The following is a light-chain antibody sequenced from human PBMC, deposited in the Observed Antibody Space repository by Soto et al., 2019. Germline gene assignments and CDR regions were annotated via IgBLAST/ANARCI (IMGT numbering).Light chain of an antibody. CDR1: QSISSY. CDR3: QQDHNYPLS. CDR2: AAS. J-gene: IGKJ4*01. Sequence: DIQMTQSPSSLSASLGDRVTITCRASQSISSYLNWYQQKPGKAPKLLIYAASNFQSGVPSRFSGSGSGTHFTLTISSLQPEDFAIYYCQQDHNYPLSFGGGTKVDIK. V-gene: IGKV1-39*01.